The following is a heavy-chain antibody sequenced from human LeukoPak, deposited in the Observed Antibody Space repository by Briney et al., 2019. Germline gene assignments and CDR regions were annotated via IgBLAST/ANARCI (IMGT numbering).Heavy chain of an antibody. V-gene: IGHV1-18*01. Sequence: ASVKVSCKASGYTFTSYGISWVRQAPGQGLEWMGWISAYNGNTNYAQKLQGRVTMTTDTSTSTAYMELRSLRSDDTAVYYCAREAVRFGEGAYYFDYWGQGTLVTVSS. J-gene: IGHJ4*02. CDR2: ISAYNGNT. CDR3: AREAVRFGEGAYYFDY. CDR1: GYTFTSYG. D-gene: IGHD3-10*01.